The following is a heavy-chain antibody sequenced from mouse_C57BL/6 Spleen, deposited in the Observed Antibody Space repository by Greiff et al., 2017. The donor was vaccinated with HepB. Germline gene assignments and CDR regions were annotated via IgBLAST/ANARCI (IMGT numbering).Heavy chain of an antibody. CDR1: GYTFTSYT. D-gene: IGHD1-1*01. CDR3: ARYGSSHWYFDV. Sequence: VQLQQSGAELARPGASVKMSCKASGYTFTSYTMHWVKQRPGQGLEWIGYINPSSGYTKYNQKFKDKATLTADKSSSTAYMQLSSLTSEDSAVYYCARYGSSHWYFDVWGTGTTVTVSS. CDR2: INPSSGYT. J-gene: IGHJ1*03. V-gene: IGHV1-4*01.